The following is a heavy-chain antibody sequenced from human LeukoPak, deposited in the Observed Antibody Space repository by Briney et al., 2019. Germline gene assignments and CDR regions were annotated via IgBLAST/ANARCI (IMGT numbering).Heavy chain of an antibody. D-gene: IGHD3-10*01. Sequence: SETLSLTCTVSGGSITSYYWSWIRQPPGKGLEWIGYIYYSGSTNYNPSLKSRVTISVDTSKNQFSLKLRSVTAADTAVYYCARVFAGSGREGDYWGQGTLVTVSS. CDR2: IYYSGST. J-gene: IGHJ4*02. V-gene: IGHV4-59*01. CDR1: GGSITSYY. CDR3: ARVFAGSGREGDY.